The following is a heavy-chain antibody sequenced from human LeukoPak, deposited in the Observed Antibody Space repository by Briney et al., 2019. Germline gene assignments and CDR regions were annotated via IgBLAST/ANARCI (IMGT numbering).Heavy chain of an antibody. CDR2: IYSGGST. Sequence: GGSLRLSCAASGFTVSSNYMSWVRQAPGKGLERVSVIYSGGSTYYADSVKGRFTISRDNSKNTLYLQMNSLRAEDTAVYYCARESQWGSSTVFDYWGQGTLVTVSS. CDR1: GFTVSSNY. D-gene: IGHD6-6*01. J-gene: IGHJ4*02. CDR3: ARESQWGSSTVFDY. V-gene: IGHV3-53*01.